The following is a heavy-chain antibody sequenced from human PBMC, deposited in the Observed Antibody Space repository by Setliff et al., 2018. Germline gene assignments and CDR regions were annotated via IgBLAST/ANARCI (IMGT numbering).Heavy chain of an antibody. J-gene: IGHJ4*02. CDR3: ARGGTYRYFDY. V-gene: IGHV4-61*09. Sequence: PSETLSLTCTVSGDSISSRRNYWGWFRQPAGKELEWIGQIYTSWSTNYNPSLKSRVTISLDTSKNQFSLKLSSVTAADTAIYYCARGGTYRYFDYWGQGTLVTVSS. CDR2: IYTSWST. CDR1: GDSISSRRNY.